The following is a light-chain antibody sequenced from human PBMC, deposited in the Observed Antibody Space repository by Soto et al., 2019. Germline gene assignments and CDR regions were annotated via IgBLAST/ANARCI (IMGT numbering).Light chain of an antibody. CDR3: QQYNTWPYT. CDR2: GAS. CDR1: QSVSTN. Sequence: EVVMTQSPATLSVSPGERATLSCRAGQSVSTNLAWYQQKPGQAPRILIYGASTRATIIPARFSGSGSGTEFTLTISSLQSEDFAVYYCQQYNTWPYTFGQGTKLEIK. J-gene: IGKJ2*01. V-gene: IGKV3-15*01.